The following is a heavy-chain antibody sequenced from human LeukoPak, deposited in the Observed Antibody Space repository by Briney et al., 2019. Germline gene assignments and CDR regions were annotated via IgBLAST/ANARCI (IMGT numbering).Heavy chain of an antibody. V-gene: IGHV4-4*02. CDR3: ARDANFGVAPSYYYMDV. Sequence: SGTLSLTCAVSGAPISSNNWWWSWVRQPPGKGLEWFGEIYHSGSTNYNPSLKSRVTMSVDKSKNQFSLKLSSVTAADTAVYYCARDANFGVAPSYYYMDVWGKGTTVTVSS. J-gene: IGHJ6*03. D-gene: IGHD3-3*01. CDR2: IYHSGST. CDR1: GAPISSNNW.